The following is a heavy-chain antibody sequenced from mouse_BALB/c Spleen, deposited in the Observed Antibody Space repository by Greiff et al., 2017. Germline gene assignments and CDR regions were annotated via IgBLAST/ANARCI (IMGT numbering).Heavy chain of an antibody. CDR3: AREGITTATGFAY. D-gene: IGHD1-2*01. V-gene: IGHV3-6*02. CDR2: ISYDGSN. CDR1: GYSITSGYY. J-gene: IGHJ3*01. Sequence: EVKLQESGPGLVKPSQSLSLTCSVTGYSITSGYYWNWIRQFPGNKLEWMGYISYDGSNNYNPSLKNRISITRDTSKNQFFMKLNSVTTEDTATYYCAREGITTATGFAYWGQGTLVTVSA.